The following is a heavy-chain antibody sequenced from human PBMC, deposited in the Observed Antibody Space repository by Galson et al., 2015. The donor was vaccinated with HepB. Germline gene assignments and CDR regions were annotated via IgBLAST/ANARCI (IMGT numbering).Heavy chain of an antibody. V-gene: IGHV3-48*02. D-gene: IGHD3-10*01. CDR2: ISSTGTTM. CDR3: AGVYFGSGSSSAYWYFDL. CDR1: GFTFSSYT. Sequence: SLRLSCAASGFTFSSYTMNWVRQAPGQGLESVSYISSTGTTMYYADSAKGRFTIPRDNAQNSLYLQMNSLRDEDTAVYYCAGVYFGSGSSSAYWYFDLWGRGALVTVSS. J-gene: IGHJ2*01.